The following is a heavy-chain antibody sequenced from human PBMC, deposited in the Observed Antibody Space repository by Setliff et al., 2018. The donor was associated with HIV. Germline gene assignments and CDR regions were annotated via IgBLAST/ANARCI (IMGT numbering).Heavy chain of an antibody. CDR1: GYTFTGHF. CDR2: INPNSGAT. D-gene: IGHD3-10*01. V-gene: IGHV1-2*02. CDR3: ARDTAIGWYGESKMSDF. Sequence: ASVKVSCKTAGYTFTGHFIHWMRQAPGQGLEWMGWINPNSGATDYAWRFEDRVTMTSGTSIRTVYMELSSLRSDDTAVYYCARDTAIGWYGESKMSDFWGQGTLVTVSS. J-gene: IGHJ4*02.